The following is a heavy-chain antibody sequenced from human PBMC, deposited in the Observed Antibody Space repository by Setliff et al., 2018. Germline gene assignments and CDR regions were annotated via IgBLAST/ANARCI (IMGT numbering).Heavy chain of an antibody. J-gene: IGHJ4*02. V-gene: IGHV3-23*01. CDR2: ISGSGGST. CDR3: AKRGPYCSGGTCHYYFDY. Sequence: PGGSLRLSCAASGFTFSSYAMSWVRQAPGKGLEWVSAISGSGGSTYYADSVKGRFTISRDNSKNTLYLQMNSLRAEDTAVHYCAKRGPYCSGGTCHYYFDYWGQGTLVTVSS. CDR1: GFTFSSYA. D-gene: IGHD2-15*01.